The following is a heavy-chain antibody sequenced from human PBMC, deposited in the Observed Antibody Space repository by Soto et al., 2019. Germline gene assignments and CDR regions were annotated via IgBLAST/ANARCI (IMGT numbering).Heavy chain of an antibody. CDR1: GGSISSSSYY. Sequence: SETLSLTCTVSGGSISSSSYYWGWIRQPPGKGLEWIGSIYYSGSTYYNPSLKSRVTISVDTSKNQLSLKLSSVTAADTAVYYCANVVVTAIDYYFVHWGQGTLVTVPS. CDR3: ANVVVTAIDYYFVH. D-gene: IGHD2-21*02. J-gene: IGHJ4*02. CDR2: IYYSGST. V-gene: IGHV4-39*01.